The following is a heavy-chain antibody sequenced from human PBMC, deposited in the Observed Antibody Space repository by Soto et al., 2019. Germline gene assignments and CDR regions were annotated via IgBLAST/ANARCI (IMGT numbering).Heavy chain of an antibody. CDR2: IYYSGST. Sequence: SETLSLTCTVSGGSISSDGYYWSWIRQHPERGLEWIGYIYYSGSTYYNPSLKSRVAISLDTSKDQFSLNLSSVTAADTAVYYCAHSSGYCFDYWGQGTLVTVSS. D-gene: IGHD3-22*01. V-gene: IGHV4-31*03. CDR1: GGSISSDGYY. CDR3: AHSSGYCFDY. J-gene: IGHJ4*02.